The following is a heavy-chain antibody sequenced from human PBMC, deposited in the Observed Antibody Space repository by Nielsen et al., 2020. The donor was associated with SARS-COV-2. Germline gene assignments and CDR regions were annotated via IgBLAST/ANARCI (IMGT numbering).Heavy chain of an antibody. J-gene: IGHJ4*02. CDR3: AGVSSGWYGGLDY. D-gene: IGHD6-19*01. V-gene: IGHV3-9*01. CDR1: GFTFDDYA. CDR2: ISWNSGSI. Sequence: SLKISCAASGFTFDDYAMHWVRQAPGKGLEWVSGISWNSGSIGYADSVKGRFTISRDNAKNSLYLQMNSLRAEDTALYYCAGVSSGWYGGLDYWGQGTLVTVSS.